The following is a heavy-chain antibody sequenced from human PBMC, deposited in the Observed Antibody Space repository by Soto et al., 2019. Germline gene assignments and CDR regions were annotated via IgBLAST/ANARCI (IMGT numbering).Heavy chain of an antibody. CDR2: VFYTGFT. Sequence: KASETLSLTCAVSGGSISGSYYYWGWLRQSPGKGPEWIGSVFYTGFTSYNPSLESRVSVSVDTSKNQFSLKLSSVTAADTAVYYCARAVRYSSSSYGMDVWGQGTTVTVSS. CDR3: ARAVRYSSSSYGMDV. V-gene: IGHV4-39*01. J-gene: IGHJ6*02. D-gene: IGHD6-6*01. CDR1: GGSISGSYYY.